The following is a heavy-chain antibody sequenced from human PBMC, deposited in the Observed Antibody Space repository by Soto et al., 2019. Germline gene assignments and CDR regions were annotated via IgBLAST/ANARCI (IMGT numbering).Heavy chain of an antibody. CDR3: ARQPTTGDTDLWFDP. J-gene: IGHJ5*02. D-gene: IGHD2-21*01. V-gene: IGHV4-39*01. CDR2: IFYSGST. CDR1: GGSISTSRSY. Sequence: SGTLSLTCSVSGGSISTSRSYWAWIRQPPGKGLEWLANIFYSGSTLYNPSLASRVSVSVDTSKNEFSLKLRSVTAADTAVYYCARQPTTGDTDLWFDPWGQGTLVTVSS.